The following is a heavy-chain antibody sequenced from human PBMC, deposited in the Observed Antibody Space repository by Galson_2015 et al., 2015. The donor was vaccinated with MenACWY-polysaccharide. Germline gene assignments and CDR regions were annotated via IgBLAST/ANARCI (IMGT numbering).Heavy chain of an antibody. V-gene: IGHV1-18*01. CDR2: ISVYSGNT. J-gene: IGHJ4*02. CDR1: GYTFTSYG. CDR3: TRDFLSTVATRPGY. Sequence: SVKVSCKASGYTFTSYGISWVRQAPGQGLEWMGWISVYSGNTKYAQTLQGRVTMTTDTSTSTAYMELRSLRSDDTAVYYCTRDFLSTVATRPGYWGQGTLVTVSS. D-gene: IGHD4-23*01.